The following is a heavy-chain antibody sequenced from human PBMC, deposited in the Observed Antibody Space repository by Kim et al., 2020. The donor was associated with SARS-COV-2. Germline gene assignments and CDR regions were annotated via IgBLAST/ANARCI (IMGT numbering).Heavy chain of an antibody. Sequence: GGSLRLSCAASGFGFDTHSMNWVRQAPGKGLEWVSSISGTSNYIDYADSVKGRFTISRDNAKNSLFLQMNSLRAEDTAVYYCARGGYCSSTSCYFYYYALDVWGQGTTVTVSS. J-gene: IGHJ6*02. V-gene: IGHV3-21*01. CDR2: ISGTSNYI. CDR3: ARGGYCSSTSCYFYYYALDV. CDR1: GFGFDTHS. D-gene: IGHD2-2*01.